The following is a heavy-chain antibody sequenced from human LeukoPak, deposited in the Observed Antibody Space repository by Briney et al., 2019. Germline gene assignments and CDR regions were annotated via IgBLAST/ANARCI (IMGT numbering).Heavy chain of an antibody. Sequence: GGSLRLSCAASGFTFSSYAMGWVRQAPGKGLEWVSAISGSGGSTYYADSVKGRFTISRDNSKNTLYLQMNSLRAEDTAVYYCAKVSRVATIGDYWGQGTLVTVSS. CDR1: GFTFSSYA. D-gene: IGHD5-12*01. V-gene: IGHV3-23*01. J-gene: IGHJ4*02. CDR3: AKVSRVATIGDY. CDR2: ISGSGGST.